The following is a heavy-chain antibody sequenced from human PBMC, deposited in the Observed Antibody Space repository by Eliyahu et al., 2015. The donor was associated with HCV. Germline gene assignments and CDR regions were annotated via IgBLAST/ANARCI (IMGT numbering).Heavy chain of an antibody. J-gene: IGHJ4*02. CDR3: AKYSSRIPGRPPRAS. V-gene: IGHV3-23*01. CDR1: GFPFSXYA. Sequence: EVQLLESGGGLVQPGGSLRLSCAASGFPFSXYAMNWVRPAPGKGLGWVSGVSAGGDTTYYADSLKGRFTISRDNSKNTLFLQMNSLRAEDTALYYCAKYSSRIPGRPPRASWGQGTLVTVSS. D-gene: IGHD2-2*01. CDR2: VSAGGDTT.